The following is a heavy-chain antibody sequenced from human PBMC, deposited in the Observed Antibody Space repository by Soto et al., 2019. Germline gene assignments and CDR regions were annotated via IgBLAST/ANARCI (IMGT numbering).Heavy chain of an antibody. CDR3: ARAGIVATTQLGWFDP. Sequence: QVQLVESGGGVVQPGRSLRLSCTASGFTFRNYGIHWVRQAPGKGLEWVAVIWPDGNNKYYPDSVKGRFTISRDNSKNTLYLKMNSLRVEDTAVYYCARAGIVATTQLGWFDPWGQGTLVTVSS. CDR2: IWPDGNNK. CDR1: GFTFRNYG. D-gene: IGHD1-26*01. V-gene: IGHV3-33*01. J-gene: IGHJ5*02.